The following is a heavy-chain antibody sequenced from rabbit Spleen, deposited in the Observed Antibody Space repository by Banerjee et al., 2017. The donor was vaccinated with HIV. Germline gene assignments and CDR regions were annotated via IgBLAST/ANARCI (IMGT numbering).Heavy chain of an antibody. CDR3: ARDTGTSFSSYGMDL. Sequence: QEQLEESGGGLVKPEGSLTLTCKASGFPFSSTNYMCWVRQPPGKGLEWIACIAVGSGGFTYYANWAKGRFTISKTSSTTVTLQMTSLTAADTATYFCARDTGTSFSSYGMDLWGPGTLVTVS. CDR2: IAVGSGGFT. D-gene: IGHD8-1*01. J-gene: IGHJ6*01. CDR1: GFPFSSTNY. V-gene: IGHV1S45*01.